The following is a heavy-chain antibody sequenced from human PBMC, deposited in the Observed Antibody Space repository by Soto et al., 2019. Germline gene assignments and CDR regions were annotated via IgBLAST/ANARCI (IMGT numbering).Heavy chain of an antibody. CDR2: ISSSSSTI. Sequence: PGGSLILSCAASGFTFSSYSMNWVRQAPGKGLEWVSYISSSSSTIYYADSVKGRFTISRDNAKNSLYLQMNSLRAEDTAVYYCARLTDFWSGYYTEYYYYYYMDVWGKGTTVTVSS. D-gene: IGHD3-3*01. V-gene: IGHV3-48*01. CDR3: ARLTDFWSGYYTEYYYYYYMDV. CDR1: GFTFSSYS. J-gene: IGHJ6*03.